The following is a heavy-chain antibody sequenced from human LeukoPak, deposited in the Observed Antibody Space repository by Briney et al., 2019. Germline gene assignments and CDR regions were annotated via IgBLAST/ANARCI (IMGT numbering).Heavy chain of an antibody. V-gene: IGHV3-21*01. D-gene: IGHD2-8*01. Sequence: GGSLRLSCAASGFTFTTFTMNWVRQAPGKGLEWVSSISTSNTFIYYADSVKGRFTISRDNPGNSVYLQMNSLRAEDTAVYYCARLMFLWPPIYFDYWGQGTLVTVSS. CDR2: ISTSNTFI. CDR1: GFTFTTFT. J-gene: IGHJ4*02. CDR3: ARLMFLWPPIYFDY.